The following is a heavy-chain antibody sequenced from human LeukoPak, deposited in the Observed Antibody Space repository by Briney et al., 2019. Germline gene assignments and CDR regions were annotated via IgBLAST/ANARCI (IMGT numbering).Heavy chain of an antibody. CDR2: IIPIFGTA. Sequence: SVKVSCKASGGTFSSYAISWVRQAPGQGLEWMGRIIPIFGTANYAQKFQGRVTITTDESTSTAYMELSSLRSEDTAVYYCASPYYYDSSGYPDAFDIWGQGTMVTVSS. J-gene: IGHJ3*02. D-gene: IGHD3-22*01. CDR3: ASPYYYDSSGYPDAFDI. CDR1: GGTFSSYA. V-gene: IGHV1-69*05.